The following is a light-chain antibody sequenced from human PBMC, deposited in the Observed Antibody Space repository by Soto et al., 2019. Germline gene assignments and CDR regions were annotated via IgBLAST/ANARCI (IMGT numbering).Light chain of an antibody. CDR2: AAS. J-gene: IGKJ5*01. CDR3: QQSYNAPIT. CDR1: QSVSGY. V-gene: IGKV1-39*01. Sequence: DIQMTQSPSSLSASVGDRVTITCRASQSVSGYLNWYQHKPGKAPKLLIYAASSLQSGVPSRFSGSGSGTKFTLAIISLQPDDSATYYCQQSYNAPITFGLGTRLEIK.